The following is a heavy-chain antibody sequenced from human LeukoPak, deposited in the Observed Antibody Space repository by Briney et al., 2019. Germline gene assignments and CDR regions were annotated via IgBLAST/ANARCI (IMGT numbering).Heavy chain of an antibody. CDR1: GFTFSSYG. J-gene: IGHJ4*02. CDR3: AKGSDYPDN. CDR2: ISYDGSNK. V-gene: IGHV3-30*18. Sequence: PGRSLRLSCAASGFTFSSYGMHWVRQAPGKGLEWVAVISYDGSNKYYADSVKGRLTISRDNSKNTLYLQMNSLTAEDTCVYYCAKGSDYPDNGGQGPLVTVSS.